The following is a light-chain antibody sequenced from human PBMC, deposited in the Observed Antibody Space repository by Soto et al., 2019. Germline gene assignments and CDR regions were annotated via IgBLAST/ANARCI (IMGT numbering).Light chain of an antibody. CDR2: ATS. CDR3: QQSVKRPS. CDR1: RNVSIY. J-gene: IGKJ5*01. V-gene: IGKV1-39*01. Sequence: IPLTQYPYSLAASVGDRLTLTCRASRNVSIYLNWYQHKPGKGPTLLIHATSNLQIGVPSRFSGSGSGTEFTLTISSLEPEDFGTYYFQQSVKRPSFGQGTRLEI.